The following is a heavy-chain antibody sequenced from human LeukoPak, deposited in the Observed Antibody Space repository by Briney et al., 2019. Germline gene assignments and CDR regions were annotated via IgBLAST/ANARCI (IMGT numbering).Heavy chain of an antibody. Sequence: ASVKVSCKASGYTFTSYDINWVRQATGQGLEWMGWMNPNSGNTGYAQKFQGRVTMTRNTSISTAYMELSSLRPEDTAVYYCAREIGYCSSTSCLYYYYYYYGMDVWGQGTTVTVSS. J-gene: IGHJ6*02. CDR3: AREIGYCSSTSCLYYYYYYYGMDV. V-gene: IGHV1-8*01. CDR1: GYTFTSYD. CDR2: MNPNSGNT. D-gene: IGHD2-2*01.